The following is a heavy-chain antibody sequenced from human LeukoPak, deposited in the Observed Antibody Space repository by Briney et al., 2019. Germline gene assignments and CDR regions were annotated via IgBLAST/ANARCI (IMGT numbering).Heavy chain of an antibody. CDR3: ARDPTGFWYFDL. J-gene: IGHJ2*01. V-gene: IGHV3-20*04. Sequence: GGSLRLSCAASGFTFDDYGMSWVRQVPGKGLEWGSGINWNGGSIGYADSVKGRFTISRDNAKNSLYLQMNSLRAEDTAVYYCARDPTGFWYFDLWGRGTLVTVSS. CDR2: INWNGGSI. CDR1: GFTFDDYG.